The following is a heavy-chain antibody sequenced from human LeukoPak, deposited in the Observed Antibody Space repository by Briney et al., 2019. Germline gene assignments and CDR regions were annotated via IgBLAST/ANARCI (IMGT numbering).Heavy chain of an antibody. Sequence: GGSLRLSCAASGFTFSDYNMRWIRQAPGKGLEWVSSISRSGSTKYYADSVKGRFTISRDNAKNSLYLQMNSLRAEDTAVYYCARERTPAVAGMGDDAFDIWGQGTMVTVSS. CDR3: ARERTPAVAGMGDDAFDI. D-gene: IGHD6-19*01. V-gene: IGHV3-11*04. J-gene: IGHJ3*02. CDR1: GFTFSDYN. CDR2: ISRSGSTK.